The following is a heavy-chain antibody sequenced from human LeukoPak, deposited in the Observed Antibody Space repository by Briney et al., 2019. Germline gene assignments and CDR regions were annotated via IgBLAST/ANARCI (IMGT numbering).Heavy chain of an antibody. CDR1: GFTFSSYG. D-gene: IGHD6-19*01. Sequence: GSLRLSCAASGFTFSSYGMHWVRQAPGKGLEWVAVIWYDGSNKYYADSVKGRFTISRDNSRNTLYLQMNSLRAEDTAVYYCARDLGSSGFFDYWGQGTLVTVSP. CDR2: IWYDGSNK. J-gene: IGHJ4*02. V-gene: IGHV3-33*01. CDR3: ARDLGSSGFFDY.